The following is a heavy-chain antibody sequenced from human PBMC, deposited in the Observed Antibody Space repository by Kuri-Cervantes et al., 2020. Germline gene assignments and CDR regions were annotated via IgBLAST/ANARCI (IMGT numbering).Heavy chain of an antibody. Sequence: SCAVPGGSISSGGYSWSWIRQPPGKGLEWIGYIYHSGSTYYNPSLKSRVTISVDRSKNQFSLKLSSVTAADTAVYYCARVNPYCGGDCWGYFDYWGQGTLVTVSS. V-gene: IGHV4-30-2*01. D-gene: IGHD2-21*02. CDR2: IYHSGST. CDR1: GGSISSGGYS. CDR3: ARVNPYCGGDCWGYFDY. J-gene: IGHJ4*02.